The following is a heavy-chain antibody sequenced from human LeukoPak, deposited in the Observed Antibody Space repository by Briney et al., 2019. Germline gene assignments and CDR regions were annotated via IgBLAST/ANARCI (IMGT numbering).Heavy chain of an antibody. V-gene: IGHV3-23*01. CDR2: ISGSGGST. Sequence: GGSLRLSCAASGFTFSSYAMSWVRQAPGKGLEWVSAISGSGGSTYYADSVKGRLTISRDNSKNTLYLQMNSLRAEDTAVYYCAKVEGRSNWDYYYYMDVWGKGTTVTVSS. CDR1: GFTFSSYA. D-gene: IGHD1-26*01. CDR3: AKVEGRSNWDYYYYMDV. J-gene: IGHJ6*03.